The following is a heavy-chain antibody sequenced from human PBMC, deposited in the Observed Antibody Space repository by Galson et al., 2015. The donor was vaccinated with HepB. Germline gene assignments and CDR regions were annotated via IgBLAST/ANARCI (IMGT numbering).Heavy chain of an antibody. J-gene: IGHJ3*01. CDR1: GYTFTKYW. V-gene: IGHV5-51*01. D-gene: IGHD3-22*01. Sequence: QSGAEVKKPGESLRISCKGSGYTFTKYWIGWVRQTPGKGLEWMGVIYPDDSDARYSPSLQGQVIISGDKSINTTYLQWSSLRASDTAIYYCARQPHFPDGGGYLAGPFDLWGQGTMVTVSS. CDR2: IYPDDSDA. CDR3: ARQPHFPDGGGYLAGPFDL.